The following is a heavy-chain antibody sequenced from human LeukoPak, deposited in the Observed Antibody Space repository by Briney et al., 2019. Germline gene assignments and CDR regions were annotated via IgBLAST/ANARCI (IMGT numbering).Heavy chain of an antibody. V-gene: IGHV4-4*07. J-gene: IGHJ4*02. Sequence: SETLSLTCTVSGGSISSYHWSWIRQPAGKGLEWIGVIYTSGTTNYNPSLKSRVTMSVDTVKNQLSLKVNFVTAADTAVYYCARGGSMVRGVMSYWGQGTLVTVSS. CDR3: ARGGSMVRGVMSY. CDR1: GGSISSYH. D-gene: IGHD3-10*01. CDR2: IYTSGTT.